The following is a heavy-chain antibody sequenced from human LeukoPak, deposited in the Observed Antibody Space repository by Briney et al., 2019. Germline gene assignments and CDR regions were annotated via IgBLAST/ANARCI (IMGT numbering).Heavy chain of an antibody. CDR1: GFTFSDCD. V-gene: IGHV3-21*01. D-gene: IGHD6-13*01. Sequence: GGSLRLSCTASGFTFSDCDMSWVRQAPGKGLEWVSSISYRSSPIYYADSVKGRFTVSRDNAKNSLYLQMDSLRAGDTAVYYCARAYPPLRTAAAGDQWGQGTLVTVSS. CDR3: ARAYPPLRTAAAGDQ. J-gene: IGHJ4*02. CDR2: ISYRSSPI.